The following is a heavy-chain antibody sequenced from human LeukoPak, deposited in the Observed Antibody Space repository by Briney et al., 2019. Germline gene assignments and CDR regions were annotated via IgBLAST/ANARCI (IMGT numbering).Heavy chain of an antibody. D-gene: IGHD4-17*01. Sequence: GASVKVSCKASGYTFTGYYMHWVRQAPGQGLERMGRSNPKTGGTNYAQKFQGRVTMTRDTSISTAYMELSRLRSDDTAVYYCARDRLIDYVRAFDIWGQGTMVTVSS. CDR3: ARDRLIDYVRAFDI. CDR2: SNPKTGGT. J-gene: IGHJ3*02. CDR1: GYTFTGYY. V-gene: IGHV1-2*06.